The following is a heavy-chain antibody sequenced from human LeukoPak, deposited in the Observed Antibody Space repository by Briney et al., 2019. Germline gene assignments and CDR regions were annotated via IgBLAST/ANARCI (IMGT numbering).Heavy chain of an antibody. J-gene: IGHJ3*02. Sequence: GASVKVSCKASGYTFAGYYMHWVRQAPGQGLEWMGRINPNSGGTNYAQKFQGRVTMTRDTSISTAYMELSRLRSDDTAVYYCARDDYSNSRAFDIWGQGTMVTVSS. CDR2: INPNSGGT. CDR3: ARDDYSNSRAFDI. CDR1: GYTFAGYY. V-gene: IGHV1-2*06. D-gene: IGHD4-11*01.